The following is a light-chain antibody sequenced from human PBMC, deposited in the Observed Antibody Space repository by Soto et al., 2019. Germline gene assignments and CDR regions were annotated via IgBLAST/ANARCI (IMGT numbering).Light chain of an antibody. V-gene: IGKV3-20*01. Sequence: EIVLTQSPGTLSLSPGERATVSCTASQSVTSSCLAWYQRRPGRAPRLLIHTTSIRATDIPDRFSGSGSGTDFTLTISRLEPEDSGVYYCQQCGGSPLFSFGPGTRVDI. CDR1: QSVTSSC. J-gene: IGKJ3*01. CDR3: QQCGGSPLFS. CDR2: TTS.